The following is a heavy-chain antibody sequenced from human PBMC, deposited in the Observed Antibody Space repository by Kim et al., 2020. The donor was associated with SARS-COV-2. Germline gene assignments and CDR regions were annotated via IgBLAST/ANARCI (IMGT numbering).Heavy chain of an antibody. D-gene: IGHD3-22*01. Sequence: GGSLRLSCAASGFTFSSYGMHWVRQAPGKGLEWVAVIWYDGSNKYYADSVKGRFTISRDNSKNTLYLQMNSLRAEDTAVYYCARGYDSSGYMPRRRPHPSYYYYGMDVWGQGTTVTVSS. CDR3: ARGYDSSGYMPRRRPHPSYYYYGMDV. CDR2: IWYDGSNK. CDR1: GFTFSSYG. V-gene: IGHV3-33*01. J-gene: IGHJ6*02.